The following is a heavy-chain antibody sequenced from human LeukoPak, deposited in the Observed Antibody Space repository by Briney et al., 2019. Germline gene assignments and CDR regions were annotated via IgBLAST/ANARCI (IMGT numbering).Heavy chain of an antibody. CDR2: ITEGGGRT. J-gene: IGHJ4*02. CDR3: ARDRGGGYGYFDY. V-gene: IGHV3-23*01. Sequence: QPGGSLRLSCATSGFTFTTSAMSWVRQPPGKGLEWVSAITEGGGRTYHAASVQGRFTISRDISKSTLYLQMNSLRAEDTAIFYCARDRGGGYGYFDYWGQGVLVTVSS. D-gene: IGHD5-18*01. CDR1: GFTFTTSA.